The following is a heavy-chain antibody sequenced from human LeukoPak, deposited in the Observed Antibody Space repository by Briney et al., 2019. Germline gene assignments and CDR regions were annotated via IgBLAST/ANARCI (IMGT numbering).Heavy chain of an antibody. CDR3: ATRITIFGVAAFPFDY. J-gene: IGHJ4*02. V-gene: IGHV3-23*01. CDR1: GFTFSSYA. D-gene: IGHD3-3*01. CDR2: ISGSGGST. Sequence: PGGSLRLSCAASGFTFSSYAMSWVRQAPGKGLEWVSAISGSGGSTYYADSVKGRFTISRDSSKNTLYLQMNSLRAEDTAVYYCATRITIFGVAAFPFDYWGQGTLVTVSS.